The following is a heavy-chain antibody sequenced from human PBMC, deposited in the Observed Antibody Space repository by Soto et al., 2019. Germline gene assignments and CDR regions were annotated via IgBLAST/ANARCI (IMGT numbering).Heavy chain of an antibody. Sequence: GASVKVFCKASGFTFTSSAMQWVRQARGQRLEWIGWIVVGSGNTNYAQKFQERVTITRDMSTSTAYMELSSLRSEDTAVYYCAEAGDDTESNFDYWGQGTLVTVSS. CDR2: IVVGSGNT. J-gene: IGHJ4*02. V-gene: IGHV1-58*02. D-gene: IGHD4-17*01. CDR1: GFTFTSSA. CDR3: AEAGDDTESNFDY.